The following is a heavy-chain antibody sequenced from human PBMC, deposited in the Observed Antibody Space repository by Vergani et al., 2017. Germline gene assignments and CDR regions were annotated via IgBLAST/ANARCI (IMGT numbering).Heavy chain of an antibody. J-gene: IGHJ4*02. CDR2: IYYSGST. D-gene: IGHD6-13*01. V-gene: IGHV4-59*08. Sequence: QVQLQESGPGLVKPSETLSLTCTVSGGSISSYYWSWIRQPPGKGLEWIGYIYYSGSTYYNPSLKSRVTISVDTSKNQFSLKLSSVTAADTAVYYCARTGHPSSSWNFDYWGQGTLVTVSS. CDR3: ARTGHPSSSWNFDY. CDR1: GGSISSYY.